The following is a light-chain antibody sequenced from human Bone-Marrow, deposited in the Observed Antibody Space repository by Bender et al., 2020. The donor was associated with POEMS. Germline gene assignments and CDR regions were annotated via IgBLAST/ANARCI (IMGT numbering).Light chain of an antibody. CDR1: SSDVGGYKY. J-gene: IGLJ2*01. CDR2: GVN. CDR3: CSYAGSRTWV. Sequence: QSALTQPASVSGSPGQSITISCTGTSSDVGGYKYVSSYQQHPGKAPKLMISGVNKRPSGVSNRFSGSKSANTASLTISGLQPEDEADYYCCSYAGSRTWVFGEGSKLTVL. V-gene: IGLV2-23*02.